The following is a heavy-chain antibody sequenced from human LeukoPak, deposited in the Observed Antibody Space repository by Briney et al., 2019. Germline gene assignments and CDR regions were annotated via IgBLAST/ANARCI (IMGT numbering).Heavy chain of an antibody. J-gene: IGHJ3*02. D-gene: IGHD3-22*01. CDR2: IYYSGST. V-gene: IGHV4-31*03. CDR1: GGSISSGGYY. CDR3: ASGKLDSSGYYLDAFDI. Sequence: SETLSLTCTVSGGSISSGGYYWSWIRQHPGKGLEWIGYIYYSGSTYYNPSLKSRVTISVDTSKNQFSLKLSSVTAADTAVYYCASGKLDSSGYYLDAFDIWGQGTVVTVSS.